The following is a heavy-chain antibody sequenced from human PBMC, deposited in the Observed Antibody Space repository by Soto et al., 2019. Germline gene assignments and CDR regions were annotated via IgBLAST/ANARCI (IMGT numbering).Heavy chain of an antibody. CDR3: ARAVTPYGHGAFDY. Sequence: PSETLSLTCTVSGGSISSYYWSWIRQPPGKGLEWIGYIYYSGSTNYNPSLKSRVTISVDTSKNQFSLKLSSVTAADTAVYYCARAVTPYGHGAFDYWGQGTLVTVSS. V-gene: IGHV4-59*01. J-gene: IGHJ4*02. CDR2: IYYSGST. CDR1: GGSISSYY. D-gene: IGHD2-15*01.